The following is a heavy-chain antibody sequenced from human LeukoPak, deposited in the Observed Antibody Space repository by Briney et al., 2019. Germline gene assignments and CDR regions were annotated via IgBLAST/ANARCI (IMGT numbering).Heavy chain of an antibody. D-gene: IGHD6-6*01. CDR3: ARGVGIAARRPQRYNWFDP. CDR1: GGSFSGYY. CDR2: INHSGST. J-gene: IGHJ5*02. V-gene: IGHV4-34*01. Sequence: SETLSLTCAVYGGSFSGYYWSWIRQPPGKGLEWIGEINHSGSTNYNPSLKSRVTISVDTSKNQFSLKLSSVTAADTAVYYCARGVGIAARRPQRYNWFDPWGQGTLVTVSS.